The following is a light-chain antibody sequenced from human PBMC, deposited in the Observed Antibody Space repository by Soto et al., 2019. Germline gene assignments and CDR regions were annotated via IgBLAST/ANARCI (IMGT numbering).Light chain of an antibody. CDR1: SGHSSYI. CDR2: LEGSGAY. Sequence: QLVLTQSSSASASLGSSVRLTCTLSSGHSSYIIAWHQQQPGKAPRYLMTLEGSGAYNKGSGVPDRFSGSSSGANRYLIISNRQFGDEADYDCETWDSNTQVFGGGTKLTVL. J-gene: IGLJ2*01. V-gene: IGLV4-60*02. CDR3: ETWDSNTQV.